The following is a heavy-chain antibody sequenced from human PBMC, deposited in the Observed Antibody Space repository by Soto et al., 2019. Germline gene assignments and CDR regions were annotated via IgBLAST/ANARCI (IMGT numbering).Heavy chain of an antibody. Sequence: QVQLQESGPGLGKPSETLSLTCTVSGGSISGYYWSWIRQAPGKGLEWIGYIYYSGTTNYDPSLKSRVTMSVDTSKNQFSLKLSSVTTADTAVYYCARLTGGTYLSFYYYIGVWGKGTTVTVSS. J-gene: IGHJ6*03. CDR2: IYYSGTT. D-gene: IGHD2-8*02. V-gene: IGHV4-59*01. CDR1: GGSISGYY. CDR3: ARLTGGTYLSFYYYIGV.